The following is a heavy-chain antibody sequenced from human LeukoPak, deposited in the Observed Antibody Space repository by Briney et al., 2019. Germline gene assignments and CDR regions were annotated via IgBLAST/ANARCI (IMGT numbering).Heavy chain of an antibody. J-gene: IGHJ4*02. CDR3: ARGDVDSENYFDY. V-gene: IGHV1-69*05. CDR2: IIPIFGTA. Sequence: SVKVSCKASGGTFSSYAISWVRQAPGQGLGWMGGIIPIFGTANYAQKFQGRVTITTDESTSTAYMELSSLRSEDTAVYYCARGDVDSENYFDYWGQGTLVTVSS. CDR1: GGTFSSYA. D-gene: IGHD5-12*01.